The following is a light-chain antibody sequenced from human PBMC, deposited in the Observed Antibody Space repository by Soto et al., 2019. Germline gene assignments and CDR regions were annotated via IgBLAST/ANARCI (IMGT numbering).Light chain of an antibody. CDR2: GAS. J-gene: IGKJ5*01. CDR3: QQCSNWPRIT. V-gene: IGKV3-15*01. Sequence: EIVMTQSPATLSVSPGARAPLSCRASQSVSSNLAWYQQKPGQAPRLLIYGASTRATGIPARFSGSGSGTEFTLTISSLQSEDFAVYYCQQCSNWPRITFGQGTRLEIK. CDR1: QSVSSN.